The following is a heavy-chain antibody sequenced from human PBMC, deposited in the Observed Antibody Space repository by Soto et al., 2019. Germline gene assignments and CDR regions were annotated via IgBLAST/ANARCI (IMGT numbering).Heavy chain of an antibody. V-gene: IGHV3-23*01. CDR2: ISGSGGST. Sequence: GGSLRLSCAASGFTFSSYAMSWVRQAPGKGLEWVSAISGSGGSTYYADSVKGRFTISRDNSKNTLYLQMNSLRAEDTAVYYCARVGQRVRNYYYGMDVWGQETTDTVSS. J-gene: IGHJ6*02. CDR1: GFTFSSYA. D-gene: IGHD6-6*01. CDR3: ARVGQRVRNYYYGMDV.